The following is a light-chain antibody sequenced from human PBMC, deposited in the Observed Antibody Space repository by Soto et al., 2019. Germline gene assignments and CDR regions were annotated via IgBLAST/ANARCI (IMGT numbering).Light chain of an antibody. J-gene: IGKJ1*01. CDR3: QQYVTSSWT. CDR2: GAS. Sequence: EIVLTQSPGILSLSPGERASVSCGASQSISSSFLAWYQQKPGQAPRLLIYGASSRATGIPDRFSGGGSGTDFTLTISRLDLEDSAFYYCQQYVTSSWTFGQGTKVDIK. V-gene: IGKV3-20*01. CDR1: QSISSSF.